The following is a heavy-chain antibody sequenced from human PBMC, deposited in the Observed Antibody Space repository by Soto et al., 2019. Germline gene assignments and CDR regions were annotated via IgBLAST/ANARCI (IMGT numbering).Heavy chain of an antibody. Sequence: SVKVSCKASGGTFSSYAISWVRQAPGQGLEWMGGIIPIFGTANYAQKFQGRVTITADESTSTAYMELSSLRSEDTAVYYCASPTLTVVVQDAFDIWGQGTMVTVSS. J-gene: IGHJ3*02. V-gene: IGHV1-69*13. CDR2: IIPIFGTA. CDR3: ASPTLTVVVQDAFDI. D-gene: IGHD2-15*01. CDR1: GGTFSSYA.